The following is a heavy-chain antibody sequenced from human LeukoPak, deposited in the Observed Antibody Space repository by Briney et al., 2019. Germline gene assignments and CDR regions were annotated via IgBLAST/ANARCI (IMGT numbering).Heavy chain of an antibody. Sequence: GGSLRLSCAASGFTFDDYGMSWVRQAPGKGLEWVSGTNWNGRSTGYADSVKGRFTISRDNAKNSLYLQMNCLRAEDTALYYCARSGVDYGDYYYIDVWGKGTTVTVSS. CDR2: TNWNGRST. J-gene: IGHJ6*03. CDR1: GFTFDDYG. CDR3: ARSGVDYGDYYYIDV. D-gene: IGHD4-17*01. V-gene: IGHV3-20*04.